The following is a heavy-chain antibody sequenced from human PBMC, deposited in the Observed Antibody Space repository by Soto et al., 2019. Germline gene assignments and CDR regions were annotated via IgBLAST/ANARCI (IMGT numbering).Heavy chain of an antibody. CDR3: ARHLEGYGLDA. CDR2: VDPDDSST. Sequence: GESLKISCQGFGYSFPSYWIAWVRQMPGKGLEWMGIVDPDDSSTRYSPSFQGQVAISADKSSGTTYLQWDSLQASDTAMYYCARHLEGYGLDAWGQGTTVTVSS. J-gene: IGHJ6*02. V-gene: IGHV5-51*01. CDR1: GYSFPSYW.